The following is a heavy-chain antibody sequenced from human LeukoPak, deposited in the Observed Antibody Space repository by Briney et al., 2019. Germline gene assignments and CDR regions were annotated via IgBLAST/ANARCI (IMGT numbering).Heavy chain of an antibody. J-gene: IGHJ4*02. CDR3: ARGYSYGYVDH. CDR2: IYSGGST. D-gene: IGHD5-18*01. V-gene: IGHV3-53*01. CDR1: GFIVSSNY. Sequence: EGSLRLSCAASGFIVSSNYMSWVRQAPGKGLEWVSVIYSGGSTYYADSVEGRFTISRDNSKNTLNLQMNSLRAEDTAVYYCARGYSYGYVDHWGQGALVTVSS.